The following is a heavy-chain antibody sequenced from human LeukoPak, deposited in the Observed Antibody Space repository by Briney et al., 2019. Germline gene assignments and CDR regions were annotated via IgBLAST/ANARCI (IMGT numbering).Heavy chain of an antibody. CDR3: VKGTCSSSSCSLNS. D-gene: IGHD2-2*01. Sequence: PGGSLRLSCAASGFTFNNYAMSWVRQAPGKGLEWVSLISYNGGRTYSADSVKGRFTISRDNSKNTLYLQMSSLRAEDTAVYYCVKGTCSSSSCSLNSWGQGTLVTVSS. CDR1: GFTFNNYA. J-gene: IGHJ4*02. V-gene: IGHV3-23*01. CDR2: ISYNGGRT.